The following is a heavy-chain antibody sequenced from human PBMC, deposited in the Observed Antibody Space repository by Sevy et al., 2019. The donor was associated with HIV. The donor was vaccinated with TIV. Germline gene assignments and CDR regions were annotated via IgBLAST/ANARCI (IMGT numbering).Heavy chain of an antibody. CDR3: AKPCPTSGIPAQYDFWSGSFHEYYFDY. CDR2: IRYDGSNK. V-gene: IGHV3-30*02. Sequence: GGSLRLSCAASGFTFSSYGMHWVRQAPGKGLEWVAFIRYDGSNKYYADSVKGRFTISRDNSKNTRYLQMNSLRAEDTAAYYCAKPCPTSGIPAQYDFWSGSFHEYYFDYWGQGTLVTVSS. J-gene: IGHJ4*01. CDR1: GFTFSSYG. D-gene: IGHD3-3*01.